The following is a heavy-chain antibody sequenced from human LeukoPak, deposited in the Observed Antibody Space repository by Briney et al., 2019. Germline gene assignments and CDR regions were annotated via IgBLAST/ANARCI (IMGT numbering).Heavy chain of an antibody. D-gene: IGHD3-3*01. J-gene: IGHJ4*02. V-gene: IGHV1-69*10. CDR3: ASGVYYDFWSGSFDY. CDR2: IIPILGIA. Sequence: GASVKVSCKASGGTFSSYTISWVRQAPGQGLEWMGGIIPILGIANYAQKFQGRVTITADKSTSTAYMELSSLRSEDTAVYYCASGVYYDFWSGSFDYWGQGTLVTVSS. CDR1: GGTFSSYT.